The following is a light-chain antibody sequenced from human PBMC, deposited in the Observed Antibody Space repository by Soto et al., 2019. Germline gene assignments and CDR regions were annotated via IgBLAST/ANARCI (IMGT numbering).Light chain of an antibody. CDR2: WAS. CDR3: QQYFDSPVT. CDR1: QSVFYTSSNRNF. V-gene: IGKV4-1*01. Sequence: DIVMTQSPDSLAVSLGERGTINCRSSQSVFYTSSNRNFLAWYQQKPGQPPKVLIYWASTRETGVPDRFSGSGSGTDFTLTISSLQAEDVAVYYCQQYFDSPVTFGGGTKVDIK. J-gene: IGKJ4*01.